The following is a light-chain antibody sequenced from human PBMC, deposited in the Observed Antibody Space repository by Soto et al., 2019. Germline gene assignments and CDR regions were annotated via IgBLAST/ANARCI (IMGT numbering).Light chain of an antibody. J-gene: IGLJ3*02. Sequence: QSALTQPASVSGSPGQSITISCTGTSSDVGGYNYLSWYQQHPGKAPKLIIYDVSNRPSGVSNRFSGSKSGNTASLTISGRQAEDEADYYCSAYTSTSTWVFGGGTKLTVL. CDR2: DVS. CDR1: SSDVGGYNY. V-gene: IGLV2-14*01. CDR3: SAYTSTSTWV.